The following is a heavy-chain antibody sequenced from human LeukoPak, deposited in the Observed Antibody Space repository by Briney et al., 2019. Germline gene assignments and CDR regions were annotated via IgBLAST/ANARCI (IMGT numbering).Heavy chain of an antibody. Sequence: SQTLSLTCAISGDSVSSNSAAWNWIRQSPSRGLEWLGRTDHRFKWYSDYAGSVKSRIPINADTSKNQFSLQLNSIPPEDTAVYYCARAGEYTSSSGLDYWGQGTLVTVSS. D-gene: IGHD6-6*01. CDR2: TDHRFKWYS. V-gene: IGHV6-1*01. CDR1: GDSVSSNSAA. CDR3: ARAGEYTSSSGLDY. J-gene: IGHJ4*02.